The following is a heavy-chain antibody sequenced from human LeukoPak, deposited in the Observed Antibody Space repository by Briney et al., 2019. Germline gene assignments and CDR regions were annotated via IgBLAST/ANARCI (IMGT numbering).Heavy chain of an antibody. Sequence: ASVKVSCKTSGYTFTGYYMHWVRQAPGQGLEWMGWINPNSGGTNYAQKFQGRVTMTRDTSISTAYMELSRLRSDDTAVYYCARMYSSSWYGYYYYYMDVWGKGTTVTISS. J-gene: IGHJ6*03. CDR3: ARMYSSSWYGYYYYYMDV. CDR2: INPNSGGT. D-gene: IGHD6-13*01. CDR1: GYTFTGYY. V-gene: IGHV1-2*02.